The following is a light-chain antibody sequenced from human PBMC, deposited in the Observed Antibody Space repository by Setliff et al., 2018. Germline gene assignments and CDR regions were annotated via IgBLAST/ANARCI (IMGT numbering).Light chain of an antibody. CDR1: RYDVGGYNF. J-gene: IGLJ1*01. CDR2: DVS. CDR3: SSYISSSLEV. V-gene: IGLV2-14*01. Sequence: QSALTQPASVSGATGQSITISCTGTRYDVGGYNFVSWYQHHPGKAPKLMLYDVSVRPSGVSNRFSGSKSGNTASLTISGLQAEDEADYYCSSYISSSLEVFGTGTKVTVL.